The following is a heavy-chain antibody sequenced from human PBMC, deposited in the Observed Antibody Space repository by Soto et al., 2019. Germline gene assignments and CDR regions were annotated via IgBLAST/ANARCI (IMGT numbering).Heavy chain of an antibody. CDR1: GFTFSSYG. Sequence: SLRLSCAASGFTFSSYGMHWVRQAPGKGLEWVAVIWYDGSNKYYADSVKGRFTISRDNSKNTLYLQMNSLRAEDTAVYYCARDRGYCSSTSCSVWFDPWGQGTLVTVSS. CDR2: IWYDGSNK. J-gene: IGHJ5*02. CDR3: ARDRGYCSSTSCSVWFDP. V-gene: IGHV3-33*01. D-gene: IGHD2-2*01.